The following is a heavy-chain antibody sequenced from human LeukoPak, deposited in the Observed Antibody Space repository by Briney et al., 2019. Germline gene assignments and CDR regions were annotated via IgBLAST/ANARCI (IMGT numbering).Heavy chain of an antibody. CDR2: ISYDGSNK. D-gene: IGHD3-16*02. J-gene: IGHJ4*02. CDR1: GFTFSSYA. CDR3: ARVDYVWGSYRSLILPPFDY. Sequence: GGSLRLSCAASGFTFSSYAMSWVRQAPGKGLEWVAVISYDGSNKYYADSVKGRFTISRDNSKNTLYLQMNSLRAKDTAVYYSARVDYVWGSYRSLILPPFDYWGPGTLVTVSS. V-gene: IGHV3-30-3*01.